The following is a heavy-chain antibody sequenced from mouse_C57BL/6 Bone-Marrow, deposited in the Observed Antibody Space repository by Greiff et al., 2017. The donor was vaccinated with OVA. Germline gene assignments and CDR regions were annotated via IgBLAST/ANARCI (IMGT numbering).Heavy chain of an antibody. V-gene: IGHV6-6*01. CDR2: IRNKANNHAT. J-gene: IGHJ2*01. D-gene: IGHD2-2*01. CDR3: MRRLRRGGYFDY. Sequence: EVMLVESGGGLVQPGGSMKLSCAASGFTFSDAWMAWVRQSPEKGLEWVAEIRNKANNHATYYAESVKGRFTISKDDSKSSVYLQMNSLRAEDTGIYYCMRRLRRGGYFDYWGQGTTLTVSS. CDR1: GFTFSDAW.